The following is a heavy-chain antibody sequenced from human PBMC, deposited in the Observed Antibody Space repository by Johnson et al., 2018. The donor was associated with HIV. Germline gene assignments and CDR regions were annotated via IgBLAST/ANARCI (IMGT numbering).Heavy chain of an antibody. V-gene: IGHV3-20*04. CDR2: INWNGGST. D-gene: IGHD1-14*01. CDR3: AKDINAGGGRGNAAFDI. J-gene: IGHJ3*02. Sequence: EQLVESGGGVVRPGGSLRLSCAASGFTFDDYGMSWVRQAPGKGLEWVSGINWNGGSTGYADSVKGGFTISRDNAKNSLYLKMNSRGGEDTALYYCAKDINAGGGRGNAAFDIWGQGTVVTVSS. CDR1: GFTFDDYG.